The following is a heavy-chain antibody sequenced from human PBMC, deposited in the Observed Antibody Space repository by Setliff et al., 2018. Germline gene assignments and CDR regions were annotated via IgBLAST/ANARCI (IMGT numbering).Heavy chain of an antibody. CDR3: VREGVDSRSSTDYRYYMDV. CDR2: ISAYNGNT. CDR1: GYTFTSYG. Sequence: ASVKVSCKASGYTFTSYGISWVRQAPGQGLEWMGWISAYNGNTNYAQRLRGRVTMTTDTSTNTAYMELRSLRSEDTAVYYCVREGVDSRSSTDYRYYMDVWGKGTTVTVSS. D-gene: IGHD3-22*01. J-gene: IGHJ6*03. V-gene: IGHV1-18*01.